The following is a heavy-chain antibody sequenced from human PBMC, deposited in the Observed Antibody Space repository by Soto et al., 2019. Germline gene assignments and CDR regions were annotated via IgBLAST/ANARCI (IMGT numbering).Heavy chain of an antibody. CDR1: GFTFSSYG. D-gene: IGHD2-15*01. V-gene: IGHV3-33*01. CDR3: ARETGLLCYMDV. J-gene: IGHJ6*03. Sequence: SLKISCAASGFTFSSYGMHWVRQAPGKGLEWVAVIWYDGSNKYYADSVKGRFTISRDNSKNTLYLQMNSLRAEDTAVYYCARETGLLCYMDVWGKGTTVTVSS. CDR2: IWYDGSNK.